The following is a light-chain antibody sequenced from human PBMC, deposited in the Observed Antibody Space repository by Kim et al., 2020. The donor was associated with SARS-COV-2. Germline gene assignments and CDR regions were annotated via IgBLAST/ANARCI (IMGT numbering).Light chain of an antibody. CDR1: SNDVGGSKY. V-gene: IGLV2-14*03. J-gene: IGLJ1*01. CDR3: SSYTRSNTLL. CDR2: DVS. Sequence: QSALTQPASVSGSPGQSITTSCTGTSNDVGGSKYVSWYQQHQGGAPKLMLYDVSNRPSGVSNRFSGSKSGNTASLTISGLQPEDEADYFCSSYTRSNTLLFGTGTKVTVL.